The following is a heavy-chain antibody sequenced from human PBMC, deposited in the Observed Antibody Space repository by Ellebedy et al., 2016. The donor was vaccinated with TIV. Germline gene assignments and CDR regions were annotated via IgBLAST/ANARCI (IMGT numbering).Heavy chain of an antibody. D-gene: IGHD3-22*01. V-gene: IGHV3-64D*06. J-gene: IGHJ4*02. CDR3: VKEGALGIVVRLTFDY. CDR2: ISSNGGST. CDR1: GFTVSSNY. Sequence: GESLKISXAASGFTVSSNYMSWVRQAPGKGLEYVSAISSNGGSTYYADSVKGRFTISRDNSKNTLYLQMSSLRAEDTAVYYCVKEGALGIVVRLTFDYWGQGTLVTVSS.